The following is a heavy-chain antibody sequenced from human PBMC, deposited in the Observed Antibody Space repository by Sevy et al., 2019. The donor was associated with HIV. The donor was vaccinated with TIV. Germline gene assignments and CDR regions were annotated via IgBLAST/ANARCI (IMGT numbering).Heavy chain of an antibody. D-gene: IGHD3-22*01. J-gene: IGHJ5*02. CDR3: ARHARANSGYLSSTS. V-gene: IGHV4-59*08. CDR1: GDSISDYY. CDR2: IYYTGTT. Sequence: SETLSLTCTVSGDSISDYYWNWIRQPPGKGLEWIGYIYYTGTTNYNHALNNRVTISIDTSKNQFSLKLSSVTAADTAVYYSARHARANSGYLSSTSWGQGILVTVSS.